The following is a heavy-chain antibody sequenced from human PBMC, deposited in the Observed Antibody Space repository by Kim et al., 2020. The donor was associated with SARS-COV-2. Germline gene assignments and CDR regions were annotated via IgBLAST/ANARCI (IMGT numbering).Heavy chain of an antibody. CDR3: ARESGSGWYIFSFDY. Sequence: ASVKVSCKASGYTFTSYAMHWVRQAPGQRLEWMGWINAGNGNTKYSQKFQGRVTITRDTSASTAYMELSSLRSEDTAVYYCARESGSGWYIFSFDYWGQGTLVTVSS. J-gene: IGHJ4*02. D-gene: IGHD6-19*01. V-gene: IGHV1-3*01. CDR2: INAGNGNT. CDR1: GYTFTSYA.